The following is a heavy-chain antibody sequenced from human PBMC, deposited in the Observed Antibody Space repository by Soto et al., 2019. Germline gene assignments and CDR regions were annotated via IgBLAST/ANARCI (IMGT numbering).Heavy chain of an antibody. D-gene: IGHD6-13*01. V-gene: IGHV4-34*01. CDR3: ARGRGRAAADNYYYYYMDV. Sequence: SETLSLTCAVYGGPFSGYYWSWIRQPPGKGLEWIGEINHSGSTNYNPSLKSRVTISVDTSKNQFSLKLSSVTAADTAVYYCARGRGRAAADNYYYYYMDVWGKGTTVTVSS. CDR1: GGPFSGYY. CDR2: INHSGST. J-gene: IGHJ6*03.